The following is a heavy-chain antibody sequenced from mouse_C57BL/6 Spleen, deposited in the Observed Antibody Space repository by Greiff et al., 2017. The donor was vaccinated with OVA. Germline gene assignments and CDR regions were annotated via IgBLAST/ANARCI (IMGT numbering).Heavy chain of an antibody. CDR3: ARTQFPYYYAMDY. J-gene: IGHJ4*01. V-gene: IGHV1-55*01. CDR2: IYPGSGST. CDR1: GYTFTSYW. Sequence: QVHVKQPGAELVKPGASVKMSCKASGYTFTSYWITWVKQRPGQGLEWIGDIYPGSGSTNYNEKFKSKATLTVDTSSSTAYMQLSSLTSEDSAVYYCARTQFPYYYAMDYWGQGTSVTVSS.